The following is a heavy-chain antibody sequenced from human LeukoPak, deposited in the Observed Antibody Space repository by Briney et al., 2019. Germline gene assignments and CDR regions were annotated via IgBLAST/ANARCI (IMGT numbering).Heavy chain of an antibody. V-gene: IGHV4-4*02. J-gene: IGHJ4*02. CDR3: AREGGPYRPLDY. CDR2: VNLQGST. CDR1: GGSIASTNY. Sequence: SETLSLTCGVSGGSIASTNYWTWVRRPPGKGLEWIGEVNLQGSTNYNPSLMGRVAISVDMSENHIPLQLTSVTAADTAVYYCAREGGPYRPLDYSGQGTLVTVSS.